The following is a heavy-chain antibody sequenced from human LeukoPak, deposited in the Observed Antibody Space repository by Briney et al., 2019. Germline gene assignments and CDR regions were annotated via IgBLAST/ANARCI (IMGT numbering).Heavy chain of an antibody. D-gene: IGHD3-16*01. V-gene: IGHV4-34*01. CDR3: ARGPGTLGEHLFDY. CDR2: INHSGST. J-gene: IGHJ4*02. CDR1: GGSFSGYY. Sequence: PSETLSLTCAVYGGSFSGYYWRWIRQPPGKGLEWIGEINHSGSTNYNPSLKSRVTISVDTSKNQFSLKLSSVTAADTAVYYCARGPGTLGEHLFDYWGQGTLVTVSS.